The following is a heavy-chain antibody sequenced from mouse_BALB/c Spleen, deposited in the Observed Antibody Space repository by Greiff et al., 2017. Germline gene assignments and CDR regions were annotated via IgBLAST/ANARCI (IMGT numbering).Heavy chain of an antibody. Sequence: QVQLQQPGAELVKPGASVKLSCKASGYTFTSYWMHWVKQRPGQGLEWIGEINPSNGRTNYNEKFKSKATLTVDKSSSTAYMQLSSLTSEDSAVYYCERKGYWGNYEEYYFDYWGQGTTLTVSS. D-gene: IGHD2-1*01. CDR1: GYTFTSYW. CDR2: INPSNGRT. V-gene: IGHV1S81*02. J-gene: IGHJ2*01. CDR3: ERKGYWGNYEEYYFDY.